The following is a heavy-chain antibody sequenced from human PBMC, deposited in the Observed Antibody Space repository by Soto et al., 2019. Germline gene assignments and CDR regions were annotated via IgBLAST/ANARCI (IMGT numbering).Heavy chain of an antibody. CDR1: GGSFSGYY. CDR3: ARVRDSSGYYSTTRIDY. D-gene: IGHD3-22*01. Sequence: QVQLQQWGAGLLKPSETLSLTCAVYGGSFSGYYWSWIRQPPGKGLEWIGEINHSGSTNYNPSLTSRVNISVDTSNNQFSLKLSSVTAADTAVYYCARVRDSSGYYSTTRIDYWGQGTLVTVSS. CDR2: INHSGST. V-gene: IGHV4-34*01. J-gene: IGHJ4*02.